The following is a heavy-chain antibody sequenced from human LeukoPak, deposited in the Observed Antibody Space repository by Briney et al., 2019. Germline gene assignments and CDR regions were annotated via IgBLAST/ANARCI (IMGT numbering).Heavy chain of an antibody. V-gene: IGHV4-39*01. Sequence: SETLSLTCTVSGGSISSSSYYWGWIRQPPGKGLEWIGSIYYSGSTYYNPSLKSRVTISVDTSKNQFSLKLSSVTAADTAVYYCARRAYGSGNYYMDVWGKGTTVTISS. J-gene: IGHJ6*03. CDR2: IYYSGST. D-gene: IGHD3-10*01. CDR3: ARRAYGSGNYYMDV. CDR1: GGSISSSSYY.